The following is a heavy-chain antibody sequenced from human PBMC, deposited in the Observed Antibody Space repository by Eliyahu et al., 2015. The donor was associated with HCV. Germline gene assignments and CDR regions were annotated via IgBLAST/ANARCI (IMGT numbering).Heavy chain of an antibody. CDR1: GFTFSSYW. Sequence: EVQLVESGGGLVQPGGSLRLSCAASGFTFSSYWMHWVRQAPGKGLVWVSRINSDGSSTSYADSVKGRFTISRDNAKNTLYLQMNSLRAEDTAVYYCARDQAYYDFWSGYYRGYYYYGMDVWGQGTTVTVSS. D-gene: IGHD3-3*01. J-gene: IGHJ6*02. CDR2: INSDGSST. CDR3: ARDQAYYDFWSGYYRGYYYYGMDV. V-gene: IGHV3-74*01.